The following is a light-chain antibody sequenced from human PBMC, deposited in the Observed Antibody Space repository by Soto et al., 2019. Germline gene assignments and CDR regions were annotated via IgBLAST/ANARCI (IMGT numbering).Light chain of an antibody. Sequence: EIVLTQSPGTLSLSPGERATLSCRASATVSSTSLAWYQQRPGQAPRLLMYGISSRAAGIPDRFSGSGSGTDFTLTINRLEPEDFALYFCQHYDSSVGTFGRGTKGDI. CDR2: GIS. V-gene: IGKV3-20*01. CDR1: ATVSSTS. CDR3: QHYDSSVGT. J-gene: IGKJ1*01.